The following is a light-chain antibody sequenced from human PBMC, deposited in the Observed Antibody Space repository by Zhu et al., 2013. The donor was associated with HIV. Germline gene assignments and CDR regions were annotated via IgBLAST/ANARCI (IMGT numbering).Light chain of an antibody. Sequence: QSALTQPASVSGSPGQSITISCTGTSSDIGVYNYVSWYQHHPGKVPKLIIYEVTTRPSGVSNRFSGSKSGNTASLTISGLQAEDEADYYCXSYRCXDLVFG. CDR2: EVT. J-gene: IGLJ3*02. CDR3: XSYRCXDLV. CDR1: SSDIGVYNY. V-gene: IGLV2-14*01.